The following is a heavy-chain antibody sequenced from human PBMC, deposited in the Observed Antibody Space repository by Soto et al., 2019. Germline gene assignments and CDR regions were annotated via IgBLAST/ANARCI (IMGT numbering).Heavy chain of an antibody. CDR3: VRSAYSPVAGLDV. Sequence: SETLSLTCTVSGGSISSSDWWSWVRQPPGKGLEWIGEVYHSGSTNYNPSLMSRVTMSVEKSKNQFSLNLNSVTAADTAVYYCVRSAYSPVAGLDVWCQEATLTVSS. J-gene: IGHJ6*02. D-gene: IGHD6-13*01. CDR1: GGSISSSDW. CDR2: VYHSGST. V-gene: IGHV4-4*02.